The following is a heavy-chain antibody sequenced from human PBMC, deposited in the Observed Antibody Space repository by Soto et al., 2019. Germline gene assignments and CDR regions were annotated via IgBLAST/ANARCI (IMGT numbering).Heavy chain of an antibody. CDR1: GGSISTNW. Sequence: QVQLQESGPGLMKPSGTLSLTCAVSGGSISTNWWSWVRQPPGKGLEWIGEIYHSGANNYNPSLKNRVTRSVDKSQNHLALNLNSVTAADTDVYYCARHIAVSGTRGFDFWGHGTLVIVSS. J-gene: IGHJ4*01. CDR3: ARHIAVSGTRGFDF. V-gene: IGHV4-4*02. CDR2: IYHSGAN. D-gene: IGHD6-19*01.